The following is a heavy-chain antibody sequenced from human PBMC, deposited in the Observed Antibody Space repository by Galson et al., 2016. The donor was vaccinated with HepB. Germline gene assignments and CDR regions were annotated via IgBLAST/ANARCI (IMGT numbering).Heavy chain of an antibody. D-gene: IGHD3-22*01. CDR2: IYISGST. J-gene: IGHJ4*02. CDR1: GFTFSSYG. CDR3: ARQAYYDSSGYYYPLGY. V-gene: IGHV3-53*01. Sequence: SLRLSCAASGFTFSSYGMHWVRQAPGKGLEWVSIIYISGSTYYADSVKGRFTISRDNSKNTLYLQMNSLRAEDTAVYYCARQAYYDSSGYYYPLGYWGQGTLVTVSS.